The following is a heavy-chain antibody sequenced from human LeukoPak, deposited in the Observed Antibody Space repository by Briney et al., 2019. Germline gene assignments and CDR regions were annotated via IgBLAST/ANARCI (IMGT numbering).Heavy chain of an antibody. CDR1: GFTFSSYE. J-gene: IGHJ4*02. CDR3: VQLKRRGYFDY. D-gene: IGHD1-1*01. V-gene: IGHV3-48*03. Sequence: GGSLRLSCAASGFTFSSYEMNWVRQAPGKGLEWVSYISSSGSTIYYADSVKGRFTISRDNAKNSLYLQMNSLRAEDTAVYYCVQLKRRGYFDYWGQGTLVTVSS. CDR2: ISSSGSTI.